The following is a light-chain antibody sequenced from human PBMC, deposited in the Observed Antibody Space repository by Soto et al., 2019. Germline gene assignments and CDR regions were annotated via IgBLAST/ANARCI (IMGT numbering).Light chain of an antibody. J-gene: IGKJ5*01. CDR3: QHYGNSIT. CDR1: RSVGSKY. Sequence: LLTQSPGTLSLSPGEGATLSCGASRSVGSKYLAWYHQAPGHAPSLLIYASSTRATGIPDRFSGSASGTDFTLAISRLEPEDSGVYYCQHYGNSITFGQGTRLEIK. CDR2: ASS. V-gene: IGKV3-20*01.